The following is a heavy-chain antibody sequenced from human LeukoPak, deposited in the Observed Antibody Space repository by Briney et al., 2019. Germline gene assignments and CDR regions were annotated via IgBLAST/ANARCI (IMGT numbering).Heavy chain of an antibody. D-gene: IGHD1-26*01. V-gene: IGHV1-2*02. CDR3: ARHPYSGSYHFDY. CDR2: INTNSGGT. Sequence: ASVKVSCKASGYIXTGYYMHWVRQAPGQGLEWMGWINTNSGGTNSAQKFQGRVTMTRDTSISTAYMELSRLTSDDTAVYYCARHPYSGSYHFDYWGQGTLVTVSS. CDR1: GYIXTGYY. J-gene: IGHJ4*02.